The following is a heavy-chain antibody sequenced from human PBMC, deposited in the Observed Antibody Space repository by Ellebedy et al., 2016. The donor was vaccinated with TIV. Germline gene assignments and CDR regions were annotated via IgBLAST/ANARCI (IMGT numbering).Heavy chain of an antibody. D-gene: IGHD2-2*01. J-gene: IGHJ5*02. V-gene: IGHV3-11*01. CDR2: ISSSGTAI. CDR3: ARDTRFIDHQHNWFDP. CDR1: GFIFSDYS. Sequence: GGSLRLSCAASGFIFSDYSMSWFRQAPGKGLEWVSYISSSGTAIYYADSVKGRFTVSRDNAKQSLFLQMNSLRADDTAVYYCARDTRFIDHQHNWFDPWGQGTLVTVSS.